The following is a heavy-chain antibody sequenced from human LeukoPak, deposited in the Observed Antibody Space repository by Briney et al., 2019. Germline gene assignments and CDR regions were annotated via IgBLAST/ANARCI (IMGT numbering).Heavy chain of an antibody. CDR1: GLTFKNYW. V-gene: IGHV4-59*08. Sequence: PGGSLRLSCVVSGLTFKNYWMTWVRQAPGKGLEWIGYIYYSGSTNYNPSLKSRVTISLDTSRTQFSLRLTSVTAADTAVYYCARKATNDRYYPFDFWGQGTLVTVSS. CDR3: ARKATNDRYYPFDF. CDR2: IYYSGST. J-gene: IGHJ4*02. D-gene: IGHD3-10*01.